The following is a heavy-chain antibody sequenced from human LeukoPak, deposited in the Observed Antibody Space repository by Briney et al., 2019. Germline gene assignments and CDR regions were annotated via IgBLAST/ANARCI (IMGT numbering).Heavy chain of an antibody. D-gene: IGHD6-6*01. CDR3: AREGSSSGYYYYYMDV. Sequence: GGSLRLSCAASGFTFSSYWMSWVRQAPGKGLEWVANIKQDGSEKYYVGSVKGRFTISRDNAKNSLYLQMNSLRAEDTAVYYCAREGSSSGYYYYYMDVWGKGTTVTVSS. CDR1: GFTFSSYW. CDR2: IKQDGSEK. J-gene: IGHJ6*03. V-gene: IGHV3-7*01.